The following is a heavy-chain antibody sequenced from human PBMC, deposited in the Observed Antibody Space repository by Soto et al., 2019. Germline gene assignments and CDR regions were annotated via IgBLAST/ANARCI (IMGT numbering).Heavy chain of an antibody. CDR2: ISGSGGST. Sequence: GGSLRLSCAASGFTFSSYAMSWVRQAPGKGLEWVSAISGSGGSTYYADSVKGRFTISRDNSKNTLYLQMNSLRAEDTAVYYCAKHGWVGYCSSTSCYGPFDYWGQGTLVTVSS. D-gene: IGHD2-2*01. CDR3: AKHGWVGYCSSTSCYGPFDY. CDR1: GFTFSSYA. V-gene: IGHV3-23*01. J-gene: IGHJ4*02.